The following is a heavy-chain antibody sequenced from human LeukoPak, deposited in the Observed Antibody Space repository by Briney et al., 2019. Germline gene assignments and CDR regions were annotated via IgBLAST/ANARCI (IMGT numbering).Heavy chain of an antibody. V-gene: IGHV3-7*01. CDR3: ARGSGWLVHY. D-gene: IGHD5-24*01. CDR2: IKQDGSEK. Sequence: GGSLRLSCAASGFTFSTYWMHWVRQAPGKGLEWVANIKQDGSEKYYVDSVKGRFTISRDNAKKSIYLEMNSLRAEDTAVYYCARGSGWLVHYWGQGTLVTVSS. CDR1: GFTFSTYW. J-gene: IGHJ4*02.